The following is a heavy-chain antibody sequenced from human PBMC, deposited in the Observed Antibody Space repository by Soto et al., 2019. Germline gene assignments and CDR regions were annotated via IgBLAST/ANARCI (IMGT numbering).Heavy chain of an antibody. Sequence: EVQVLDSGGCLVQPGGSLRLSCAASGFTFNNYAMNWVRQAPGKGLEWVATISGTGGSTYYADAVKGRFTISRDNAKNTLYFQMNSLRFEDTAVYYCTKGRIGGNFDYWGQGAHVTVSS. J-gene: IGHJ4*02. CDR3: TKGRIGGNFDY. V-gene: IGHV3-23*01. CDR1: GFTFNNYA. CDR2: ISGTGGST.